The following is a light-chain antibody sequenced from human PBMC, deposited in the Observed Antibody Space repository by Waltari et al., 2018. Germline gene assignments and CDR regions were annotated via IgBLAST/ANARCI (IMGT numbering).Light chain of an antibody. CDR2: VNTDGSD. V-gene: IGLV4-69*01. Sequence: QPVLTQPPSASGSLGASVRLTCSLSGEYSVYAIAWHQLHPQKGPRYLLRVNTDGSDIKGDGIPDRFSGSSSGAERYLTISRLQSDDDADYYCQTWGPAMHVFGGGTKLTVL. CDR1: GEYSVYA. J-gene: IGLJ3*02. CDR3: QTWGPAMHV.